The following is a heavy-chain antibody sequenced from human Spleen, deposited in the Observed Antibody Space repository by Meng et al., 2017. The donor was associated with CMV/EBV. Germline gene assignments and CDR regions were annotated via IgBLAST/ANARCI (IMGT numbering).Heavy chain of an antibody. Sequence: CADSGFTVSAINTFWVRQAPGKGLEWVSIMYSGGTTYYADSVKGRFAISRDNSKNTLYLQMNSLRAEDTAVYYCARSTRVAVIDYWGQGTLVTVSS. CDR2: MYSGGTT. J-gene: IGHJ4*02. CDR3: ARSTRVAVIDY. D-gene: IGHD6-19*01. CDR1: GFTVSAIN. V-gene: IGHV3-53*01.